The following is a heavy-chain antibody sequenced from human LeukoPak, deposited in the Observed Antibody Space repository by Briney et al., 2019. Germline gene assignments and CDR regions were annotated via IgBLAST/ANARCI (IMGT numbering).Heavy chain of an antibody. J-gene: IGHJ6*04. CDR1: GFTFSSYG. CDR3: AKGGRDYGSGSYYNNYYYYYGMDV. V-gene: IGHV3-30*18. CDR2: ISYDGSNK. Sequence: GGSLRLSCAASGFTFSSYGMHWVRQAPGKGLEWVAVISYDGSNKYYADSVKGRFTISRDNSKNTLYLQMNSLRAEDTAVYCCAKGGRDYGSGSYYNNYYYYYGMDVWGKGTTVTVSS. D-gene: IGHD3-10*01.